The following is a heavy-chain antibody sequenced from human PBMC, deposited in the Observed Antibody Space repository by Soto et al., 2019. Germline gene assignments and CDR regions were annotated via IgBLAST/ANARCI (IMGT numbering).Heavy chain of an antibody. CDR1: GFTFSSYG. Sequence: VQLVESGGGVVQPGRSLRLSCAASGFTFSSYGMHWVRQAPGKGLEWVAVISYDGSNKYYADSVKGRFTISRDNSKNTLYLQMNSLRAEDTAVYYCAKDLGSSSWFDYWGQGTLVTVSS. CDR2: ISYDGSNK. CDR3: AKDLGSSSWFDY. V-gene: IGHV3-30*18. J-gene: IGHJ4*02. D-gene: IGHD6-13*01.